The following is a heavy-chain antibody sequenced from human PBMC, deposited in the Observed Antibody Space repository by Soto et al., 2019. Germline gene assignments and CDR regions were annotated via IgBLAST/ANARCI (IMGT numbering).Heavy chain of an antibody. V-gene: IGHV1-69*12. Sequence: QVQLVQSGAEVKKTGSSVKVSCKASGSTFSSYAISWVRQAHGQGLEWMRGIIPIFGTANYAQKFQGRVTITADESTSTAYMELSSLSSEDTAVYYCASEGGSNYYFDYWGQGTLVTVSS. D-gene: IGHD6-25*01. CDR3: ASEGGSNYYFDY. CDR1: GSTFSSYA. J-gene: IGHJ4*02. CDR2: IIPIFGTA.